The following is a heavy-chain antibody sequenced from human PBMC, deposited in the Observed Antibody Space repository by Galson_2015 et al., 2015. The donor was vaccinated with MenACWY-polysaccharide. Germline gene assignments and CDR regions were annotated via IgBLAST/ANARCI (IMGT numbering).Heavy chain of an antibody. Sequence: SLRLSCAASGFTFTSYTMSWIRQAPGEGPEWVTVISLDGRNTYYADPVKGRFTISRDNSKNTLYLQVHDLRAEDTAVYYCVKAHETSGWNRGPGYWGQGTLVTVSS. CDR1: GFTFTSYT. D-gene: IGHD1-1*01. J-gene: IGHJ4*02. V-gene: IGHV3-23*01. CDR2: ISLDGRNT. CDR3: VKAHETSGWNRGPGY.